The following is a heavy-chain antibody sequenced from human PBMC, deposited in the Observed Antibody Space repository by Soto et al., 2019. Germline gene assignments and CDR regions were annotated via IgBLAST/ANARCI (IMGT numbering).Heavy chain of an antibody. CDR2: ISGSGTST. J-gene: IGHJ4*02. D-gene: IGHD3-10*01. Sequence: PGGSLRLSCAASGFTFSSYAMTWVRQAPGKGLEWVSAISGSGTSTYYADSVRGRFTISRDNSKNTLFLQMNSLRAEDTAIYYCAKKVNSGPGSQYFDYWGQGTLVTSPQ. CDR3: AKKVNSGPGSQYFDY. CDR1: GFTFSSYA. V-gene: IGHV3-23*01.